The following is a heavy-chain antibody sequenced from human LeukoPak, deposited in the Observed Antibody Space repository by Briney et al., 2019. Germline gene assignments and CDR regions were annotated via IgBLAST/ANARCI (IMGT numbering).Heavy chain of an antibody. V-gene: IGHV4-59*01. D-gene: IGHD3-10*01. CDR2: IYHSGST. CDR3: ARDHSRGSGRTDRWNWFDP. J-gene: IGHJ5*02. Sequence: SETLSLTCTVSGGSISGYYWSWIRQPPGKGLEWIGYIYHSGSTKYNPSLKSRVTISVDTSKNQFSLKLSSVTAADTAVYYCARDHSRGSGRTDRWNWFDPWGQGTLVTVSS. CDR1: GGSISGYY.